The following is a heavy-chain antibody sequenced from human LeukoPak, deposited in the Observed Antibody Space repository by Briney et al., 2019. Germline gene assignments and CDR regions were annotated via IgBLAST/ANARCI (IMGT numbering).Heavy chain of an antibody. J-gene: IGHJ5*02. Sequence: SVKVSCKASGGTFSSYAISWVRQAPGQGLEWMGGIIPIFGTANYAQKFQGRVTLTADESTSTAYMELSTLRSEDTAVYYCAREGPATAPFGSWGQGTLVTVSS. D-gene: IGHD2-2*01. V-gene: IGHV1-69*13. CDR2: IIPIFGTA. CDR3: AREGPATAPFGS. CDR1: GGTFSSYA.